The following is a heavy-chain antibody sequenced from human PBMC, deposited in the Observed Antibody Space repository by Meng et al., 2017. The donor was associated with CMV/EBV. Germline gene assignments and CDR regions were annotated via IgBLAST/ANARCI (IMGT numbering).Heavy chain of an antibody. Sequence: GESLKISCAASGFTFSSYGMHWVRQAPGKGLEWVAFIRYDGSTKYYADSVKGRFTISRDNSKNTLYLQMNSLRAEETAVYYCAKEYYYGSGSDAIYYYGMDDWGQGTTVTVSS. J-gene: IGHJ6*02. V-gene: IGHV3-30*02. CDR1: GFTFSSYG. D-gene: IGHD3-10*01. CDR2: IRYDGSTK. CDR3: AKEYYYGSGSDAIYYYGMDD.